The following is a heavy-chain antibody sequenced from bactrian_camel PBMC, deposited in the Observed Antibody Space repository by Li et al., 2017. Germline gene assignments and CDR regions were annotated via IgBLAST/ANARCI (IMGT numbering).Heavy chain of an antibody. CDR1: GDTRSSYC. J-gene: IGHJ4*01. D-gene: IGHD2*01. Sequence: HVQLVESGGGPVQAGGSLRLSCVASGDTRSSYCMAWFRQAPGKEREGVAAAGDDDVTSYTDSVKGRFTVSKDTAKNTLYLQMNNLQPEDSAMYYCVANKPPCYYSDTLAAQADDFNHGGQGTQVTVS. V-gene: IGHV3S26*01. CDR2: AGDDDVT. CDR3: VANKPPCYYSDTLAAQADDFNH.